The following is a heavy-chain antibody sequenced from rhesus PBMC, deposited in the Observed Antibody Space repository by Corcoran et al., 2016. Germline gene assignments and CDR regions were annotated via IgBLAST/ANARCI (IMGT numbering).Heavy chain of an antibody. CDR2: IYWDDDN. Sequence: QVTLKESGPALVKPTQTLTLTCTFSGFSISTSGMGVGWIRQPPGKALEWLALIYWDDDNYYRTSLKSRLTISKDNSKNQVVLTMTNMDPVDTATYYCARNDDYGNYLDYWGQGVLVTVSS. D-gene: IGHD4-29*01. V-gene: IGHV2-174*01. CDR1: GFSISTSGMG. J-gene: IGHJ4*01. CDR3: ARNDDYGNYLDY.